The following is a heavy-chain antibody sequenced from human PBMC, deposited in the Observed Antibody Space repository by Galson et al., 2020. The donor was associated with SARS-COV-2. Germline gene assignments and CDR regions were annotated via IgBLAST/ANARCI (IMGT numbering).Heavy chain of an antibody. CDR3: AKAVSGWDLLHPFDM. Sequence: PGGYLRLSSAASGFTVNIYGMHWVRQAPGKGLEWVAVISNDGTNKYYADSVKGRFTISRDNSKNTLYLQMNSLRAEDTAMYYCAKAVSGWDLLHPFDMWGQGTMVTVSS. D-gene: IGHD1-26*01. CDR2: ISNDGTNK. J-gene: IGHJ3*02. CDR1: GFTVNIYG. V-gene: IGHV3-30*18.